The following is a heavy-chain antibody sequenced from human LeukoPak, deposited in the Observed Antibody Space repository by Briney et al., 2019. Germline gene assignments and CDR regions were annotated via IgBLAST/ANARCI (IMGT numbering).Heavy chain of an antibody. CDR1: GFTFSSYG. CDR3: AELGITMIGGV. V-gene: IGHV3-23*01. J-gene: IGHJ6*04. CDR2: ISGSGGST. Sequence: GGTLRLSCAASGFTFSSYGMSWVRQAPGKGLEWVSAISGSGGSTYYADSVKGRFTISRDNAKNSLHLQMNSLRAEDTAVYYCAELGITMIGGVWGKGTTVTISS. D-gene: IGHD3-10*02.